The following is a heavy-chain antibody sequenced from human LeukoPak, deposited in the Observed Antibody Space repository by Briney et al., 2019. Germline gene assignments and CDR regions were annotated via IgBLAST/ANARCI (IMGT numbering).Heavy chain of an antibody. CDR1: GFTFSSYS. CDR2: ISSSSSYI. V-gene: IGHV3-21*01. D-gene: IGHD6-19*01. J-gene: IGHJ4*02. Sequence: GGSLRLSCAASGFTFSSYSMNWVRQAPGKGLEWVSSISSSSSYIYYADSVKGRFTISRDNAKNSLYLQMNSLRAEDTAVYYCARDGGLQKTVAGIVGYYFDYWGQGTLVTVSS. CDR3: ARDGGLQKTVAGIVGYYFDY.